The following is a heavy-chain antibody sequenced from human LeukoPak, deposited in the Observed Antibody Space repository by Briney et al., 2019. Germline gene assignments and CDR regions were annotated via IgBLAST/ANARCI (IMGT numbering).Heavy chain of an antibody. CDR2: IWYDGSKK. D-gene: IGHD1-26*01. Sequence: GGSPRLSCAASGFTFSSYGMHWVRQAPGKGLEWVAVIWYDGSKKYYTDSARGRFTISRDNSKNTLFLQMNSLSAEDTAVYYCARDSSGRYYDYWGQGTLVTVSS. CDR3: ARDSSGRYYDY. J-gene: IGHJ4*02. V-gene: IGHV3-33*02. CDR1: GFTFSSYG.